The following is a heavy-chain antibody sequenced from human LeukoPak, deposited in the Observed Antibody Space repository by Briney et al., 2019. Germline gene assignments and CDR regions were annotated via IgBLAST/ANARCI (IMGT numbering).Heavy chain of an antibody. Sequence: EASVKVSCKASGYTFTSYDINWVRQATGQGLEWMGWMNPNSGNTGYAQKFQGRVTMTRNTSISTAYMELSSLRSEDTAVYYCARVSGVRTDYYYYYMDVWGKGTTVTISS. CDR1: GYTFTSYD. D-gene: IGHD7-27*01. CDR2: MNPNSGNT. J-gene: IGHJ6*03. V-gene: IGHV1-8*01. CDR3: ARVSGVRTDYYYYYMDV.